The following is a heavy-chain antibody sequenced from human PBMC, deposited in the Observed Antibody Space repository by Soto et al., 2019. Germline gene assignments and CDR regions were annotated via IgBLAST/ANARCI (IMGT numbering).Heavy chain of an antibody. CDR2: INHSGST. J-gene: IGHJ4*02. CDR3: ARGGYSYGLSFDY. Sequence: PEETLSLTCAVYGGSFSGYYWSWIRQPPGKGLEWIGEINHSGSTNYKPSLKSRVTKSVDTSKNKFSLKLSSVTSADTAVYYCARGGYSYGLSFDYWGQGTLVTVSS. CDR1: GGSFSGYY. V-gene: IGHV4-34*01. D-gene: IGHD5-18*01.